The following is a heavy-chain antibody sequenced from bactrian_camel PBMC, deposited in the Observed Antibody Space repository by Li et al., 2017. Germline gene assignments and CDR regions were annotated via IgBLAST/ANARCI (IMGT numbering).Heavy chain of an antibody. V-gene: IGHV3S40*01. D-gene: IGHD1*01. CDR3: AAGSPLYRAFPYAYNG. J-gene: IGHJ4*01. Sequence: VQLVESGGGLVQTGGSLRLSCTAPGLTSNKCHITWYRQAPGKEREWVSSISSGGGVTYYADSVKGRFTISRVNAKNTLYLRMNSLKTEDTAVYYCAAGSPLYRAFPYAYNGWGQGTQVTVS. CDR1: GLTSNKCH. CDR2: ISSGGGVT.